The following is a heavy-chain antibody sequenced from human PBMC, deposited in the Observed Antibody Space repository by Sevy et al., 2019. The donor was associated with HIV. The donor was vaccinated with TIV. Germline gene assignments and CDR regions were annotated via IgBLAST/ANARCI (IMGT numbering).Heavy chain of an antibody. CDR1: GYTFTGYY. Sequence: ASVKVSCKASGYTFTGYYMHWVRQAPGQGLEWMGRINPNSGGTNYAQKFQGRVTMTRDTSISTAYMELSRLRSDDTAVYYCARDSAPLIMITFGGVIVNWFDPWGQGTLVTVSS. CDR3: ARDSAPLIMITFGGVIVNWFDP. D-gene: IGHD3-16*02. J-gene: IGHJ5*02. V-gene: IGHV1-2*06. CDR2: INPNSGGT.